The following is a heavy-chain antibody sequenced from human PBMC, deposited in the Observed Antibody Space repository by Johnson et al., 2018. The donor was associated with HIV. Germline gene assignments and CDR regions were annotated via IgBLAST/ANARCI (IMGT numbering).Heavy chain of an antibody. J-gene: IGHJ3*02. CDR2: FYSGGTT. Sequence: VQLVESGGGLVQPGGSLRLSCAASGFNVRSNYMSWVRQAPGKGLEWASFFYSGGTTWYADSVKGRFTISRDNAKNSLYLQMNSLRGEDTAVYYCARRYSGSYGAFDIWGQGTMVTVSS. CDR3: ARRYSGSYGAFDI. D-gene: IGHD1-26*01. CDR1: GFNVRSNY. V-gene: IGHV3-66*04.